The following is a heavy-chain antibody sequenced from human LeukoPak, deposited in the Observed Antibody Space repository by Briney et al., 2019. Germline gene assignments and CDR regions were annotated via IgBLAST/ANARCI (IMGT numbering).Heavy chain of an antibody. CDR3: AKFALRYCSGGSCHPFDY. D-gene: IGHD2-15*01. CDR1: GFTFRDYY. Sequence: GGSLRLSCAASGFTFRDYYMSWIRQAPGKGLEWVSYISSSGSNMYYADSVEGRFTISRDNAKNSLYLQMNSLRAEDTAVYYCAKFALRYCSGGSCHPFDYWGQGTLVTVSS. V-gene: IGHV3-11*01. CDR2: ISSSGSNM. J-gene: IGHJ4*02.